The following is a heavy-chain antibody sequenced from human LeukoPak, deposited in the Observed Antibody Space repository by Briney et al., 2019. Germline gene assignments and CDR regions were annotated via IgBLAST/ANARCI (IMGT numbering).Heavy chain of an antibody. D-gene: IGHD3-22*01. V-gene: IGHV3-23*01. J-gene: IGHJ4*02. CDR3: AKVVNSGDYYYFDY. CDR2: ISGSGRDT. Sequence: GGSLRLSCAASGFTFSSYSMNWVRQAPGKGLEWVSAISGSGRDTYYADSVKGRFAISRDTSKNTLSLQMHSLRVEDTAVYYCAKVVNSGDYYYFDYWGQGTLVTVSS. CDR1: GFTFSSYS.